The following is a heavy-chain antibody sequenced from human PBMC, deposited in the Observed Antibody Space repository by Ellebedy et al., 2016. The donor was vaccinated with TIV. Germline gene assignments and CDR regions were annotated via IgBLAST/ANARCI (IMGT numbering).Heavy chain of an antibody. CDR1: GFVFGDFA. CDR3: AKGLSGSYYGVGHY. J-gene: IGHJ4*02. D-gene: IGHD1-26*01. CDR2: IRSQTFSGTT. V-gene: IGHV3-49*03. Sequence: GESLKISCTASGFVFGDFAITWFRQAPGKGLEWVGFIRSQTFSGTTEYAASVEGRFSISRDDSKSIAYLQMDSLRSDDTAIYYCAKGLSGSYYGVGHYWGQGTLVTVSS.